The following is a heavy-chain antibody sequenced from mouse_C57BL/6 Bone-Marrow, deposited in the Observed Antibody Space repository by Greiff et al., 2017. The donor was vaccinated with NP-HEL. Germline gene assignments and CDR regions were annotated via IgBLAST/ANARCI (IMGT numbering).Heavy chain of an antibody. D-gene: IGHD2-2*01. CDR3: AVYGYSPAY. CDR1: GYSFTGYY. CDR2: INPSTGGT. Sequence: VQLQQSGPELVKPGASVKISCKASGYSFTGYYMNWVKQSPEKSLEWIGEINPSTGGTTYNQKFKAKATLTVDKSSSTAYMQLKSLTSEDSAVYYCAVYGYSPAYWGQGTLVTVSA. J-gene: IGHJ3*01. V-gene: IGHV1-42*01.